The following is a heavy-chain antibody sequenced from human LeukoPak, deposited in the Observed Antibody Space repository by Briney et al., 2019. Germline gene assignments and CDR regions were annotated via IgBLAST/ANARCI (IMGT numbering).Heavy chain of an antibody. CDR1: GFTFSSYG. CDR3: AKIKLGKYYFDY. CDR2: ISYDGSNK. Sequence: GGSLRLSCAASGFTFSSYGMHWVRQAPGKGLEWVAVISYDGSNKYYADSVKGRFTISRDNSKNTLYLQMSSLRAEDTAVYYCAKIKLGKYYFDYWGQGTLVTVSS. J-gene: IGHJ4*02. V-gene: IGHV3-30*18. D-gene: IGHD7-27*01.